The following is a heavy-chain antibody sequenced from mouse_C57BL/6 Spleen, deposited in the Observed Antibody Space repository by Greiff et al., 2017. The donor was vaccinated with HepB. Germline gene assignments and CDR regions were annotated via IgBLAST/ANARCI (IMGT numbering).Heavy chain of an antibody. V-gene: IGHV1-82*01. D-gene: IGHD1-1*01. CDR3: ERGLQGSISCDH. Sequence: VKLMESGPELVKPGALVKISCKASGYAFSSSWMNWVKQRPGKGLEWIGRIYPGDGDTNYNGKFKGKATLTADKSSSTAYMQLSSLTSEDSAVYFCERGLQGSISCDHWGQGTTLTVFS. J-gene: IGHJ2*01. CDR2: IYPGDGDT. CDR1: GYAFSSSW.